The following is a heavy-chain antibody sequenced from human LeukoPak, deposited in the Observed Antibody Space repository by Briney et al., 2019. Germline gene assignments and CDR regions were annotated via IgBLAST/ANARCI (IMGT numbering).Heavy chain of an antibody. CDR3: ARDVTAAFDY. CDR1: GGSFSGYY. V-gene: IGHV4-34*01. CDR2: INHSGST. Sequence: SETLSLTCAVYGGSFSGYYWSWIRQPPGKGLEWIGEINHSGSTNYNPSLKSRVTISVDTSKNQLSLKLSSVTAADTAVYYCARDVTAAFDYWGQGTLVTVSS. J-gene: IGHJ4*02. D-gene: IGHD6-13*01.